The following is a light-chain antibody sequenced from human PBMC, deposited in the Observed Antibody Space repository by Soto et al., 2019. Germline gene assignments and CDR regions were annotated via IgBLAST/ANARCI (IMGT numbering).Light chain of an antibody. CDR2: EVS. V-gene: IGLV2-14*01. CDR1: SSDVGGYNY. CDR3: SSYTRSRTLR. J-gene: IGLJ1*01. Sequence: QSVLTQPASVCGSPGQSITISCTGTSSDVGGYNYVSWYQQHPGKAPKLMIYEVSNRPSGVSNRFSGSKSGNTASLTISGLQAEDEADYYCSSYTRSRTLRFGPGPKVAVL.